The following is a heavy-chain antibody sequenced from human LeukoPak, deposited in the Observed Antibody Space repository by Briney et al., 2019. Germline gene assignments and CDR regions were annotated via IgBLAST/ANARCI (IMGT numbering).Heavy chain of an antibody. Sequence: PSGTLSLTCGVSGGSISSGNWWSWVRQFPGKGLEWIGETYHSGSTNYNPSPKSRVTISVDKSKNQFSLKMSSVTAADTAVYYCARENRYGYSLHYWGQGTLVTVSS. CDR2: TYHSGST. D-gene: IGHD5-24*01. V-gene: IGHV4-4*02. CDR1: GGSISSGNW. J-gene: IGHJ4*02. CDR3: ARENRYGYSLHY.